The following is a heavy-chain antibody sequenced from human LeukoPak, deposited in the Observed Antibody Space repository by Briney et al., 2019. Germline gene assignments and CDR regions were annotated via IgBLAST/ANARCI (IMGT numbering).Heavy chain of an antibody. CDR2: IYYSGST. CDR1: GGSISSTSYS. Sequence: SETLSLTCTVSGGSISSTSYSWGWIRRPPGKGLEWIGNIYYSGSTSFSPSLKSRVTMSVDTSKNQFSLKLSSVTAADTAVYYSASAKRAGNYVGWFDPWGQGTLVTVSS. CDR3: ASAKRAGNYVGWFDP. D-gene: IGHD4-23*01. J-gene: IGHJ5*02. V-gene: IGHV4-39*01.